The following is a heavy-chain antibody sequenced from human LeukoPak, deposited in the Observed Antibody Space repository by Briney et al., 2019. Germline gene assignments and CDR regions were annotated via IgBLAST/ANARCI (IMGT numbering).Heavy chain of an antibody. V-gene: IGHV4-4*07. CDR3: ARAYIVATICFFDY. Sequence: PSETLSLTCTVSGGSITSYYWSYIRQPAGKGLEWIGRIHTSGSTNYNPSLKSRVTMSVDTSKNQFSLKLSSVTAADTAVYYCARAYIVATICFFDYWGQGTLVTVSS. CDR1: GGSITSYY. CDR2: IHTSGST. D-gene: IGHD5-12*01. J-gene: IGHJ4*02.